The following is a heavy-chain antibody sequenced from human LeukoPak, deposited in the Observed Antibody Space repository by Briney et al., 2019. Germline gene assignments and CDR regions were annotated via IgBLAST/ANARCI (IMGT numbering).Heavy chain of an antibody. D-gene: IGHD1-26*01. J-gene: IGHJ4*02. CDR3: ARAPSGSYVDY. CDR1: GGSISSSSYF. CDR2: IYHGGST. Sequence: PSETLSLTCTVSGGSISSSSYFWGWIRQPPEKGLEWIGYIYHGGSTYYHPSLKSRVTISVDRSKNQFSLKLSSVTAADTAVYYCARAPSGSYVDYWGQGTLVTVSS. V-gene: IGHV4-39*07.